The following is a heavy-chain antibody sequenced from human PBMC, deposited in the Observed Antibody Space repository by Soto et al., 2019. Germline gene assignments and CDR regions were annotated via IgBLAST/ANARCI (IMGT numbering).Heavy chain of an antibody. CDR1: GFTFSSYW. CDR2: IKQDGSEK. V-gene: IGHV3-7*03. Sequence: GGSLRLSCAASGFTFSSYWMSWVRQAPGKGLEWVANIKQDGSEKYYVDSVKGRFTISRDNAKNSLYLQMNSLRAEDTAVYYCAREEGMGSGSYPDYFASWGQGPRATVPP. D-gene: IGHD3-16*02. J-gene: IGHJ4*02. CDR3: AREEGMGSGSYPDYFAS.